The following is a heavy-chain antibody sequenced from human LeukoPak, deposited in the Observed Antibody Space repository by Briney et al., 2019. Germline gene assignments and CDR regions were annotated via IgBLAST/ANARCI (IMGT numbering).Heavy chain of an antibody. CDR1: GFTFGDYA. J-gene: IGHJ4*02. Sequence: GGSLRLSCTASGFTFGDYAMSRVRQAPGRGLEWVSVISCDSGSIDYADSVKGRFTISRDNAKNSLYLQMNSLRPEDTALYYCAKDPDYGSGSFGFDYWGQGTLVTVSS. CDR3: AKDPDYGSGSFGFDY. V-gene: IGHV3-9*01. CDR2: ISCDSGSI. D-gene: IGHD3-10*01.